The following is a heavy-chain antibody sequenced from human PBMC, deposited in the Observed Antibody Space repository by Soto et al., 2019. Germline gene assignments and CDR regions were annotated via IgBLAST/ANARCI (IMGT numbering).Heavy chain of an antibody. J-gene: IGHJ4*02. V-gene: IGHV3-30*18. Sequence: GGSLRLSCAASGFTFSRFGMHWVRQAPGKGLEWVALISHVGESKSYADSVRGRSPISRDNSRPTLLLQMNSLGGEDTAIYFCAKTIVPAAVRPIASWGVGTRVTVSA. CDR3: AKTIVPAAVRPIAS. CDR2: ISHVGESK. D-gene: IGHD2-2*01. CDR1: GFTFSRFG.